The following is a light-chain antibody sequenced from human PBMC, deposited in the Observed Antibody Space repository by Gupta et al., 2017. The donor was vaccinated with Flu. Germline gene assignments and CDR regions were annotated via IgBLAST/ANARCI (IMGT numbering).Light chain of an antibody. V-gene: IGKV2-30*02. Sequence: DVVLTQSPLSLPVVFGQPASISCRSSQSRVHRNGNTYLTWLQQRPGQSPRRLIYRVSTRDSGVTDRFSGCGAGNDFTLKSIRAEDEEVGVYYGMQGKHLKTFGQGTKVEIK. CDR2: RVS. J-gene: IGKJ1*01. CDR1: QSRVHRNGNTY. CDR3: MQGKHLKT.